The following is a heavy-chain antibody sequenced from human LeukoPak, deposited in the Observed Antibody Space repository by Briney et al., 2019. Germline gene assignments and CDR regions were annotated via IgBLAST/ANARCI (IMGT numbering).Heavy chain of an antibody. Sequence: GGSLRLSCAASGFTFTNYWMSWVRQAPGKGLEWVANIKQDGSEKYYVDSVKGRFTISRDNAKTSLYLQMNSLRAEDTAVYYCARNYYDSRDSGFDYWGEGTLVTVSS. CDR2: IKQDGSEK. D-gene: IGHD3-22*01. CDR3: ARNYYDSRDSGFDY. CDR1: GFTFTNYW. J-gene: IGHJ4*02. V-gene: IGHV3-7*04.